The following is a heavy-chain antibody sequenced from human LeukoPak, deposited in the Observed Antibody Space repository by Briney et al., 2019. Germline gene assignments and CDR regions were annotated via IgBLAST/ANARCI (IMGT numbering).Heavy chain of an antibody. CDR2: IKQDESEK. CDR1: GFTFSNYW. J-gene: IGHJ4*02. D-gene: IGHD3-22*01. V-gene: IGHV3-7*01. Sequence: GGSLRLSCAASGFTFSNYWMSWVRQAPGKGLEWVANIKQDESEKYFVDSTKGRFIISRDNVEKLLYLQMNSLRAEDTAVYYCARMSSSGYFLWGQGALVTVSS. CDR3: ARMSSSGYFL.